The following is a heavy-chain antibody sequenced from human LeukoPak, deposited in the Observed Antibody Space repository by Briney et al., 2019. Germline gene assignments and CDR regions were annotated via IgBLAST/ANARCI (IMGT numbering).Heavy chain of an antibody. CDR2: IYHSGST. Sequence: PSETLSLTCAAYGGSFSGYYWSWIRQPPGKGLEWIRYIYHSGSTYYNPSLKSRVTISVDRSKNQFSLKLSSVTAADTAVYYCARAGYSFDAFDIWGQGTMVTVSS. D-gene: IGHD5-18*01. CDR1: GGSFSGYY. CDR3: ARAGYSFDAFDI. J-gene: IGHJ3*02. V-gene: IGHV4-34*01.